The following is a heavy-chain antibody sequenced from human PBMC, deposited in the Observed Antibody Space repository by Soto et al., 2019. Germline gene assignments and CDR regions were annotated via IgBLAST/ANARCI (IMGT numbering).Heavy chain of an antibody. CDR2: ISSNGGST. J-gene: IGHJ4*02. CDR3: ARDAGYCTNGVCYYFDY. CDR1: GFTFSSYA. Sequence: EVQLVESGGGLVQPGGSLRLSCAASGFTFSSYAMHWVRQAPGKGLEYVSAISSNGGSTYYANSVKGRFTISRDNSKNALYLQMGGLRAEDMAVYYCARDAGYCTNGVCYYFDYWGQGTLVTVSS. D-gene: IGHD2-8*01. V-gene: IGHV3-64*01.